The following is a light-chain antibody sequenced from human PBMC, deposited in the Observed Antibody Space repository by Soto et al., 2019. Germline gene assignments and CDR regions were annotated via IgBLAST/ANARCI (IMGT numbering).Light chain of an antibody. J-gene: IGKJ4*01. Sequence: DIPVTQSPSSLSASVGDRVTITCRASQSIDTYLNWYQQKPGKAPKVLIYAASRLQSGVPSRFSGSGSGTDFTLTINNLQPEDFATYYCQQAYTTPLTFGGATKVEIK. V-gene: IGKV1-39*01. CDR2: AAS. CDR3: QQAYTTPLT. CDR1: QSIDTY.